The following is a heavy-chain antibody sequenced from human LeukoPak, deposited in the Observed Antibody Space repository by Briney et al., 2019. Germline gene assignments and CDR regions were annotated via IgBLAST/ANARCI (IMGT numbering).Heavy chain of an antibody. V-gene: IGHV4-59*08. J-gene: IGHJ4*02. CDR3: ARLPRGYSGYDSALDY. D-gene: IGHD5-12*01. CDR1: GGSISSYY. Sequence: SETLSLTCTVSGGSISSYYWSWIRQPPGKGLEWIGYIYYSGSTNYNPSLKSRVTISVDTSKNQFSLKLSSVTAADTAVYYCARLPRGYSGYDSALDYWGEGTLVTVSS. CDR2: IYYSGST.